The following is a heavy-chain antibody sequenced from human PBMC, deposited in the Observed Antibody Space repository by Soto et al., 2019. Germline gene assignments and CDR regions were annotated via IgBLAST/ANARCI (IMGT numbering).Heavy chain of an antibody. CDR2: MNPQTGNT. CDR3: ARWPEESSSSNYCYFYMDV. J-gene: IGHJ6*03. Sequence: QVQLVQSGSEGKEPGASMKISCQASGYTFTRYYITWVRQATGQGLEWMGWMNPQTGNTAYAEKFQGRVTITRSTSINTAYMEVSALRSVDTAVYYCARWPEESSSSNYCYFYMDVWGKGSTVTVSS. V-gene: IGHV1-8*03. CDR1: GYTFTRYY. D-gene: IGHD6-6*01.